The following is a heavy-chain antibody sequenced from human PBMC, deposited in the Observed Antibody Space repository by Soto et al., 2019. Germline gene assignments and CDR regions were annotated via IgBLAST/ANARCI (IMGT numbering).Heavy chain of an antibody. CDR3: ARDAAAGTVSYFDY. CDR1: GFTFSSYG. J-gene: IGHJ4*02. CDR2: IWYDGSNK. D-gene: IGHD6-13*01. V-gene: IGHV3-33*01. Sequence: GGSLRLSCAASGFTFSSYGMHWVRQAPGKGLEWVAVIWYDGSNKYYADSVKGRFTISRDNSKNTLYLQMNSLRAEDTAVYYCARDAAAGTVSYFDYWGQGTLVTVSS.